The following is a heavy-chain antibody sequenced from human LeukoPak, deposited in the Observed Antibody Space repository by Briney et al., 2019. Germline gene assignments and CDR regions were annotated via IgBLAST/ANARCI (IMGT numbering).Heavy chain of an antibody. CDR2: IYTSGST. CDR3: ARREMATTYFDY. V-gene: IGHV4-4*09. J-gene: IGHJ4*02. D-gene: IGHD5-24*01. CDR1: GGSISSYY. Sequence: SETLSLTCTVSGGSISSYYWSWIRQPPGKGLEWIGYIYTSGSTNYNPSLKSRVTISLDTSKNQFSLKLSSVTAADTAVYYCARREMATTYFDYWGQGTLVTVSS.